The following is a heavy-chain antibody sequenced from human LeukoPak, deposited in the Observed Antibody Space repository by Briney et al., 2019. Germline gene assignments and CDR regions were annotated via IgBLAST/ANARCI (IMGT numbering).Heavy chain of an antibody. J-gene: IGHJ4*02. CDR3: AKDWVGYCSSTSCLVDY. CDR1: GFTVSSNY. Sequence: GGSLRLSCAASGFTVSSNYMSWVRQAPGKGLEWVSVIYSGGSTYYADSVKGRFTISRDNAKNSLYLQMNSLRAEDTAVYYCAKDWVGYCSSTSCLVDYWGQGTLVTVSS. V-gene: IGHV3-53*01. D-gene: IGHD2-2*01. CDR2: IYSGGST.